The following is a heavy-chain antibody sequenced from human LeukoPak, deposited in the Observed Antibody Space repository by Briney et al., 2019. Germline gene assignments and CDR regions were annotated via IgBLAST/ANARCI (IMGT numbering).Heavy chain of an antibody. J-gene: IGHJ5*02. V-gene: IGHV3-30*04. CDR3: AREWESDL. Sequence: PGGSLRLSCAASGFTFSTYAMHWVRQAPGKGLEWVAVISYDGSSKYYADSVKGRFTISRDNAKNSLYLQMNSLRAEDTAVYYCAREWESDLWGQGTLVTVSS. CDR1: GFTFSTYA. CDR2: ISYDGSSK. D-gene: IGHD1-26*01.